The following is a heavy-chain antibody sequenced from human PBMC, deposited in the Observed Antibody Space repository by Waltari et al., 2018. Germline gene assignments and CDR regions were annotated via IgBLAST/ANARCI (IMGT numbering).Heavy chain of an antibody. D-gene: IGHD1-26*01. CDR3: ARSAVGATRPIQYCYMDV. V-gene: IGHV4-34*02. Sequence: QVQLQQLGSGLLKPSETLYRTCAVSVGPFSDYDGSGIRHSPGKGPECVGEIDHGGITIYNPSLKSRVSMSIDTSKNQFSLNLTSVTAADTAVYFCARSAVGATRPIQYCYMDVWGKGTTVTVSS. J-gene: IGHJ6*03. CDR2: IDHGGIT. CDR1: VGPFSDYD.